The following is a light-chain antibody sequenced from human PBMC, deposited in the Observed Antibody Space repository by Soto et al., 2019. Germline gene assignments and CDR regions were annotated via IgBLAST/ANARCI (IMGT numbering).Light chain of an antibody. J-gene: IGLJ3*02. CDR3: SSYTTSTTQV. V-gene: IGLV2-14*01. Sequence: QSALTQPASVSGSPGQSITMSCTGTSSDVGGFDYVSWYQQYPGKAPKLIITEVYKRPSGVSDRFSGSKSGNTASLTVSGLQAEDEADYYCSSYTTSTTQVFGGGTQLTVL. CDR2: EVY. CDR1: SSDVGGFDY.